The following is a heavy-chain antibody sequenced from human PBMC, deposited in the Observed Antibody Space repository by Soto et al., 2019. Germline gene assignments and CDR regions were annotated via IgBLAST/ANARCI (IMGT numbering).Heavy chain of an antibody. CDR3: ARGQGAAAGHSNFDY. CDR1: GGSISGTTCS. J-gene: IGHJ4*02. V-gene: IGHV4-30-2*01. CDR2: IYDSGNT. Sequence: QLQLQESGSGLVKPSQTLSLTCAVSGGSISGTTCSWSWIRQPPGKGLEWIGYIYDSGNTYYNPSLKSQFSLSLDRSKNQFSLKLSSVTAADTAVYYCARGQGAAAGHSNFDYWGQGALVTVSS. D-gene: IGHD6-13*01.